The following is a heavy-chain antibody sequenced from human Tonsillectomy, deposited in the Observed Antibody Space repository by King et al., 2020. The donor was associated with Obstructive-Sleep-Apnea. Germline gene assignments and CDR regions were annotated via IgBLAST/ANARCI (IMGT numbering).Heavy chain of an antibody. D-gene: IGHD3-3*01. CDR2: ISSSGSYI. V-gene: IGHV3-21*06. J-gene: IGHJ6*02. CDR3: ARAREYYDLDGMDV. CDR1: GFIFSSHS. Sequence: VQLVESGGGLVKPGGSLRLSCAASGFIFSSHSMNWVRLAPGKGLEWVSSISSSGSYINYADSVKGRFTISRDNAKNSLYLEMNSLRAEDTAVYFCARAREYYDLDGMDVWGQGTTVTVSS.